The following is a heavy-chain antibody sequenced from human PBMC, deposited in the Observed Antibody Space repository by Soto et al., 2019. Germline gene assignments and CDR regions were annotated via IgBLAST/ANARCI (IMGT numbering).Heavy chain of an antibody. D-gene: IGHD1-26*01. Sequence: QVQLVQSGAEVKKPGSSVKVSCKASGGTFSSHVFNWVRQAPGQGLEWMGGIMPIIGTANYAEKFQGRVTIVAEDATSTAYMELSSLRSEDPAVYYSASYLEFRDGNISHLDYWGQGTLVTVA. V-gene: IGHV1-69*01. CDR3: ASYLEFRDGNISHLDY. CDR2: IMPIIGTA. CDR1: GGTFSSHV. J-gene: IGHJ4*02.